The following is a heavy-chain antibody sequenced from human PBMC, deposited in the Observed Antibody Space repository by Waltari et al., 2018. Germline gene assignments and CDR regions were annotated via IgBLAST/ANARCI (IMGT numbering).Heavy chain of an antibody. D-gene: IGHD6-13*01. J-gene: IGHJ6*02. CDR2: IIPIFGTA. V-gene: IGHV1-69*01. CDR3: ASSGDSSSWLGGYYYYGMDV. CDR1: GGTFSTYA. Sequence: QVQLVQSGAEVKKPGSSVKVSCKASGGTFSTYAISWVRQAPGPRLEWMGGIIPIFGTANDAQKFQGRVTITADESTSTAYMELSSLRSEDTAVYYCASSGDSSSWLGGYYYYGMDVWGQGTTVTVSS.